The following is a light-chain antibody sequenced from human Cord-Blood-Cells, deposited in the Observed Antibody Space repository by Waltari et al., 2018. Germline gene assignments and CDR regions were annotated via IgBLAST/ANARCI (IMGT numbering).Light chain of an antibody. Sequence: EIVFTQSPATLSLSPGERATLSCRASQGVSSYLAWYQQKPGQAPRLLIYEASNRATGIPARFSGSGSETDFTLTISSLEPEDFAVYYCQQRSNWPPITVGQGTRQEIK. J-gene: IGKJ5*01. CDR3: QQRSNWPPIT. V-gene: IGKV3-11*01. CDR2: EAS. CDR1: QGVSSY.